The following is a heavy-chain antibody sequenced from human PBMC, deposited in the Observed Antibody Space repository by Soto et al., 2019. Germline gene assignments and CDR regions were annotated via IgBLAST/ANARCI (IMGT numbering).Heavy chain of an antibody. Sequence: GGSLRLSCAASGFTFSSYAMSWVRQAPGKGLEWFSAISGSGGSTYYADSVKGRFTISRDNSKNTLYLQMNSLRAEDTAVYYCAKAVLLLNYAFAYWGQGTLVTVSS. V-gene: IGHV3-23*01. CDR3: AKAVLLLNYAFAY. J-gene: IGHJ4*02. CDR2: ISGSGGST. D-gene: IGHD3-10*01. CDR1: GFTFSSYA.